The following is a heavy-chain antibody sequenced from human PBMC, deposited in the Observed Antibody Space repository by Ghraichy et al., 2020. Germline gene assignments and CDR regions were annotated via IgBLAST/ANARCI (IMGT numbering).Heavy chain of an antibody. J-gene: IGHJ4*02. CDR1: GGSFSSSSYY. Sequence: SETLSLTCTVSGGSFSSSSYYWGWIRQPPGKGLEWIGNIYYSGSTYYNPSLKSRVTISVDTSKNQFSLKLSSVTAADTAVYYCATVSSSGWSEDYWGQGTLVTVSS. CDR2: IYYSGST. V-gene: IGHV4-39*01. CDR3: ATVSSSGWSEDY. D-gene: IGHD6-19*01.